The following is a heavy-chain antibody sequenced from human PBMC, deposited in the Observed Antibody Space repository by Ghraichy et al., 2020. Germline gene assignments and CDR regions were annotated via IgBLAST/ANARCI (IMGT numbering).Heavy chain of an antibody. Sequence: ASVKVSCKSSGYTFARPGITWLRQAPGQGLEWMGWINIDSGKTNYAQNLQDRLTMTTDTSTNTAYMELRNLRFDDTAMYYCALSGDGRYSYDWGQGTLVTVSS. V-gene: IGHV1-18*01. CDR2: INIDSGKT. D-gene: IGHD3-9*01. CDR1: GYTFARPG. J-gene: IGHJ4*02. CDR3: ALSGDGRYSYD.